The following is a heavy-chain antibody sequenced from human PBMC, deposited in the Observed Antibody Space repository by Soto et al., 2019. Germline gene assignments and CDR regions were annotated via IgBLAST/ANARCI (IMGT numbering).Heavy chain of an antibody. CDR2: IYYSGGT. CDR3: TREQSDDNYFDP. Sequence: SETLSLTCTVSGASLISGGYFYTWVRQPPWKGLEWLGYIYYSGGTNYNPSLKSRVTISLDKSKSQFSLRLISVTAADTAVYYCTREQSDDNYFDPWGQGTLVTVSS. D-gene: IGHD6-19*01. V-gene: IGHV4-61*08. J-gene: IGHJ5*02. CDR1: GASLISGGYF.